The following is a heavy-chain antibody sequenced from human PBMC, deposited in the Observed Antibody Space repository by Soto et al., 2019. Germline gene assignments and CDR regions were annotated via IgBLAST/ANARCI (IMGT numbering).Heavy chain of an antibody. D-gene: IGHD3-16*01. CDR2: INPSGGST. CDR3: TRAHCGAGCYGLNWFDP. J-gene: IGHJ5*02. CDR1: GYTFTSYY. V-gene: IGHV1-46*01. Sequence: ASVKVSCKASGYTFTSYYMHWVRQAPGQGLEWMGIINPSGGSTSYAQKFQGRVTMTRDTSTSTVYMELSSLRSEDTAVYYCTRAHCGAGCYGLNWFDPWGQGTLVTVSS.